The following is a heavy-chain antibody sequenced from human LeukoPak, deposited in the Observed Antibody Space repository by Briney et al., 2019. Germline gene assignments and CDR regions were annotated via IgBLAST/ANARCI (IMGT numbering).Heavy chain of an antibody. CDR3: ASPHYDFWSGYPSCFDS. J-gene: IGHJ4*02. Sequence: KPSETLSLTCTVSGGSISSGNYYWGWIRQPLGKGLEWIGSMYYSGSTYYNPSLKTRVTISVDTSNNQFSLKLSSVTAADTAVYYCASPHYDFWSGYPSCFDSWGQGTLVTVSS. CDR2: MYYSGST. CDR1: GGSISSGNYY. V-gene: IGHV4-39*07. D-gene: IGHD3-3*01.